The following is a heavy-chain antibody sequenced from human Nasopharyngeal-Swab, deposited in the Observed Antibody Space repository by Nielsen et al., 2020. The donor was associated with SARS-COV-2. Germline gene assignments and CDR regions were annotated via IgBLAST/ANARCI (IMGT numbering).Heavy chain of an antibody. J-gene: IGHJ3*02. D-gene: IGHD3-22*01. CDR1: GFTFSSYD. CDR2: IGTAGDT. Sequence: GESLKISCAASGFTFSSYDMHWVRQATGKGLEWVSAIGTAGDTYYPGSVKGRFTISRENAKNSLYLKMNSLRAGDTAVYYCARGARSYDSSGHSAFDIWGQGTMVTVSS. CDR3: ARGARSYDSSGHSAFDI. V-gene: IGHV3-13*01.